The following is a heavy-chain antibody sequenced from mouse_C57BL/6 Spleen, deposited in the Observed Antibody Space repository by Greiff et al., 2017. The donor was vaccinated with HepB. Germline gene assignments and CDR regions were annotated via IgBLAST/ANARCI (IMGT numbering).Heavy chain of an antibody. CDR3: ARTELERPFDY. CDR2: INPSNGGT. D-gene: IGHD4-1*01. Sequence: QVQLQQPGTELVKPGASVKLSCKASGYTFTSYWMHWVKQRPGQGLEWIGNINPSNGGTNYNEKFKSKATRTVDKSSSTAYMQLSSLTSEDTAVYYCARTELERPFDYWGQGTTLTVSS. J-gene: IGHJ2*01. CDR1: GYTFTSYW. V-gene: IGHV1-53*01.